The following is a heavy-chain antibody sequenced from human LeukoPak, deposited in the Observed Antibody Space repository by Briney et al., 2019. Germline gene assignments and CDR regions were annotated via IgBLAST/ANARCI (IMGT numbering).Heavy chain of an antibody. CDR3: ARNQYTAMVTGAFDI. J-gene: IGHJ3*02. Sequence: GSLRLSCAASGFTFSSYAMHWVRQAPGKGLEWVAVISYDGSNKYYADSVKGRFTISRDNSKNTLYLQMNSLRAEDTAVYYCARNQYTAMVTGAFDIWGQGTMVTVSS. V-gene: IGHV3-30*04. CDR1: GFTFSSYA. D-gene: IGHD5-18*01. CDR2: ISYDGSNK.